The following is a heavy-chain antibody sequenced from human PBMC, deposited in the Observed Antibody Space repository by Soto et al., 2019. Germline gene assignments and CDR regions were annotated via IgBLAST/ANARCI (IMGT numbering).Heavy chain of an antibody. CDR2: IYYSGST. V-gene: IGHV4-30-4*01. CDR3: AREGGSYPGSWFDP. Sequence: TLSLTCTVSGGSISSGDYYWSWIRQPPGKGLEWIGYIYYSGSTYYNPSLKSRVTISVDTSKNQFSLKLSSVTAADTAVYYCAREGGSYPGSWFDPWGQGTLVTVSS. CDR1: GGSISSGDYY. D-gene: IGHD1-26*01. J-gene: IGHJ5*02.